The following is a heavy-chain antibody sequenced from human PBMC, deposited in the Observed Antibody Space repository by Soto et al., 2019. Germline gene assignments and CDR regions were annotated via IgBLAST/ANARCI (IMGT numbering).Heavy chain of an antibody. V-gene: IGHV1-18*01. J-gene: IGHJ6*02. D-gene: IGHD6-6*01. CDR1: GYSFTTYG. CDR2: ISGYNGNT. CDR3: AREAPAPYYYSAMDV. Sequence: QVQLVQSRGEVKKPGASVKVSCKTSGYSFTTYGISWVRQAPGQGLEWMGWISGYNGNTNYAQNLQGRATMTTDTPPSTAYMQLRSLRSDDTAVYYCAREAPAPYYYSAMDVWGQGSTVTVSS.